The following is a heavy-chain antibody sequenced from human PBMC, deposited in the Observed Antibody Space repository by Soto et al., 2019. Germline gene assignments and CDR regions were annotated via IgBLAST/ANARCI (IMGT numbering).Heavy chain of an antibody. CDR2: IYYSGST. CDR3: ARAPSTGWLLYDY. J-gene: IGHJ4*02. Sequence: NPSETLSLTCTVSGGSISSGDYYWSWIHQPPGKGLEWIGYIYYSGSTYYNPSLKSRVTISVDTSKNQFSLKLSSVTAADTAVYYCARAPSTGWLLYDYWGQGTLVTVSS. CDR1: GGSISSGDYY. D-gene: IGHD3-3*01. V-gene: IGHV4-30-4*01.